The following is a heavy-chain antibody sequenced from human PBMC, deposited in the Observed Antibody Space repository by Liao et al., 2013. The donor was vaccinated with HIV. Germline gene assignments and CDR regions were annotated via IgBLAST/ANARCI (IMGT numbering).Heavy chain of an antibody. V-gene: IGHV4-30-2*01. CDR2: PSRWQH. Sequence: QLQLQESGSGLVKPSQTLSLTCNVSGDSIISGAYAWSWGPAATREGPGINWLHPSRWQHLLQPVPQESSHHVNRHVQEPVLLEADFCDRADTAVYYCARDSLVQGMGLDYWGQGTLVTVS. J-gene: IGHJ4*02. D-gene: IGHD3-10*01. CDR1: GDSIISGAYA. CDR3: ARDSLVQGMGLDY.